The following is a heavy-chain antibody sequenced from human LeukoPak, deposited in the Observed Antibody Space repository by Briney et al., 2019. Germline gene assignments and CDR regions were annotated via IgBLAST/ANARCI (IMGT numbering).Heavy chain of an antibody. J-gene: IGHJ5*02. Sequence: ASVKVSCKASGYTFTSYDINWVRQATGQGLEWMGWMNPSSGNTGYAQKFQGRVTMTRNTSISTAYMELSSLGSEVTAVYYCARDRTYDFWSGYYTGENWFDPWGQGTLVTVSS. D-gene: IGHD3-3*01. V-gene: IGHV1-8*01. CDR1: GYTFTSYD. CDR2: MNPSSGNT. CDR3: ARDRTYDFWSGYYTGENWFDP.